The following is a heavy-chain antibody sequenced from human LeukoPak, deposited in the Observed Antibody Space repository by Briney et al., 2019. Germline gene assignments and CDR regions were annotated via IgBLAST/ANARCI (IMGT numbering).Heavy chain of an antibody. CDR1: GYSFSDYW. V-gene: IGHV5-51*01. J-gene: IGHJ1*01. CDR3: ARSSSSSWYTWYFQR. CDR2: IFPGDSDT. D-gene: IGHD6-13*01. Sequence: GESLKISCQGSGYSFSDYWIAWVRQLPGKGLEWMGIIFPGDSDTRYSPSFQGQVTMSADKSINTAYLQWSSLGASDTAMYFCARSSSSSWYTWYFQRWGQGTLVTVSS.